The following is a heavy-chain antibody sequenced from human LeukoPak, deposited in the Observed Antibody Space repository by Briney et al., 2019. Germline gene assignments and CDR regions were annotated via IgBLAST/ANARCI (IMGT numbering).Heavy chain of an antibody. CDR1: GGSFSGYY. CDR2: INHSGST. V-gene: IGHV4-34*01. CDR3: ARQWDYSDSSGRALNYFDS. D-gene: IGHD3-22*01. J-gene: IGHJ4*02. Sequence: PSETLSLTCAVYGGSFSGYYWSWIRQPPGKGPEWIGEINHSGSTNYNPSLKSRVTISVDTSKIQFSLKLSSVTAADTAVYYCARQWDYSDSSGRALNYFDSWGQGTLVTVAS.